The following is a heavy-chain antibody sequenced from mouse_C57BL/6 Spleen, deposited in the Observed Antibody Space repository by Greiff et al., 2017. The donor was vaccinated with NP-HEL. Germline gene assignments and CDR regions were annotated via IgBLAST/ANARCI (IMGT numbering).Heavy chain of an antibody. V-gene: IGHV1-66*01. CDR3: AAYYSNDYAMDY. J-gene: IGHJ4*01. CDR1: GYSFTSYY. Sequence: QVQLKESGPELVKPGASVKISCKASGYSFTSYYIHWVKQRPGQGLEWIGWIYPGSGNTKYYEKFKGKATLTADTSSSTAYMQLSSLTSEDSAVYYCAAYYSNDYAMDYWGQGTSVTVSS. CDR2: IYPGSGNT. D-gene: IGHD2-5*01.